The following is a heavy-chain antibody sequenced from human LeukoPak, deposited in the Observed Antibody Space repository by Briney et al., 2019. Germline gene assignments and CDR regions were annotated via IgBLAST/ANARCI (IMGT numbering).Heavy chain of an antibody. CDR1: GFTFSTYS. CDR2: ISRSGSTI. J-gene: IGHJ4*02. Sequence: PGGSLRLSCAGSGFTFSTYSMNWVRQTPGKGLEWISYISRSGSTIYYAESVRGRFTISRDNAKGSLYMQMNSLRDEDTAVYYCARGGSDGHYFNYWGQGSLVTVSS. CDR3: ARGGSDGHYFNY. D-gene: IGHD1-26*01. V-gene: IGHV3-48*02.